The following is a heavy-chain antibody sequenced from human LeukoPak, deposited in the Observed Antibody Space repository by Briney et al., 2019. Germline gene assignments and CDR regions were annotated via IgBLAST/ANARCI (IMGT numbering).Heavy chain of an antibody. CDR3: ARQVQGSGWPDAFDI. V-gene: IGHV4-39*01. Sequence: SETLSLTCTVSGGSISSSSYYWGWIRQPRGKGLEWIGSIYYSGSTYYNPSLKSRVTISVDTSKNQFSLKLSSVTAADTAVYYCARQVQGSGWPDAFDIWGQGTMVTVSS. CDR1: GGSISSSSYY. CDR2: IYYSGST. D-gene: IGHD6-19*01. J-gene: IGHJ3*02.